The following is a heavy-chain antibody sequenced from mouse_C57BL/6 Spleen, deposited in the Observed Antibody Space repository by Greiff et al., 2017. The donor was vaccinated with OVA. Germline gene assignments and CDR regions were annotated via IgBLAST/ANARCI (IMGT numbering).Heavy chain of an antibody. CDR1: GFNITDDY. D-gene: IGHD3-2*02. CDR2: IDPENGDT. J-gene: IGHJ3*01. CDR3: TTDSSGYGGFAY. V-gene: IGHV14-4*01. Sequence: VQLQQSGAELVRPGASVKLSCTASGFNITDDYMHWVKQRPEQGLEWIGWIDPENGDTEYASKFQGKATITADTSSNTAYLQLSSLTSEDTAVYYCTTDSSGYGGFAYWGQGTLVTVSA.